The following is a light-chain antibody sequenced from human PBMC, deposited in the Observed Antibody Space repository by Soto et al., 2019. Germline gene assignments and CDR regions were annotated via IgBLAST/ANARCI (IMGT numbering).Light chain of an antibody. Sequence: DIQMTQSPSSLSASVGDRVTITCRASQDISNYLNWYQQRPGKAPQLLIYDAAHLERGVPSRSSGTRSGPNSTFAITILQPEDVATYICQQSDSLPITFGQGTRLE. CDR3: QQSDSLPIT. V-gene: IGKV1-33*01. J-gene: IGKJ5*01. CDR2: DAA. CDR1: QDISNY.